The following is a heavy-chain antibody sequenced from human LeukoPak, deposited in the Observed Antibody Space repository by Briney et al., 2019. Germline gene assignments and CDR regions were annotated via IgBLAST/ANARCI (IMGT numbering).Heavy chain of an antibody. CDR1: GFTFRSYG. J-gene: IGHJ4*02. V-gene: IGHV3-74*01. CDR3: ARDLEAF. Sequence: GGSLRLSCVASGFTFRSYGMSWVRQAPGKGLEWVSSLSSGDSTSYADSVKGRFTISRDNAKNTLYLQMNSLRAEDTAVYYCARDLEAFWGQGTLVTVSS. CDR2: LSSGDST.